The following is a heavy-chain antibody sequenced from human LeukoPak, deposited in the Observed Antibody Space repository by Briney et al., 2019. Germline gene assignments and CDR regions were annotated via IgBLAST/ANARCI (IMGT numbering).Heavy chain of an antibody. Sequence: GGSLRLSCAASGFTFSTYQMDWVRQAPGKGLEWVSFISTSTSVTQYADSVKGRFTVSRDNAKNSLYLQMNSLRAEDTAVYYCARDFPTITSWYYFDSWGQGALVVVSS. CDR1: GFTFSTYQ. CDR2: ISTSTSVT. CDR3: ARDFPTITSWYYFDS. J-gene: IGHJ4*02. D-gene: IGHD2-2*01. V-gene: IGHV3-11*05.